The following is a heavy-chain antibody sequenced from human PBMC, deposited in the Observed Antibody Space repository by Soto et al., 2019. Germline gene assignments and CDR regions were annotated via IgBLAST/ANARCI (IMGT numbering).Heavy chain of an antibody. CDR2: IWYDGSNK. V-gene: IGHV3-33*01. CDR3: ARARSAKFYSSGSLGGY. J-gene: IGHJ4*02. D-gene: IGHD6-19*01. Sequence: QVQLVESGGGVVQPGRSLRLSCAASGFTFSSYGMHWVRQAPGKGLEWVAVIWYDGSNKYYADSVKGRFTISRDNSKNTLYLQRNSLRAEDTAVYYCARARSAKFYSSGSLGGYWGQGTLVTVSS. CDR1: GFTFSSYG.